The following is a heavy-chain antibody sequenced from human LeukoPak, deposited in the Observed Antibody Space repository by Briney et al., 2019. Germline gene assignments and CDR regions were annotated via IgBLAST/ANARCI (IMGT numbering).Heavy chain of an antibody. D-gene: IGHD2-2*01. Sequence: ASAKISCKASGYTFTDYYMHWVQQAPGKGLEWMGRVDPEDGETIYAEKFQGRVTITADTSTDTAYMELSSLRSEDTAVYYCATVWDSSSSYYYYYMDVWGKGTTVTVSS. CDR3: ATVWDSSSSYYYYYMDV. V-gene: IGHV1-69-2*01. J-gene: IGHJ6*03. CDR2: VDPEDGET. CDR1: GYTFTDYY.